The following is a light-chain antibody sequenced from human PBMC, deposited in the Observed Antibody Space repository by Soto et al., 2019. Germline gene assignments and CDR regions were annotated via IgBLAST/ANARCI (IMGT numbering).Light chain of an antibody. CDR2: EVS. Sequence: QSVLTQPASVSGSPGQSITISCTGTSSDVGGYNYVSWYQQHPGKAPKLMIYEVSNRPSGVSNRFSGSKSGNTASLTISGLQAEDEADYYCSSYTSSSTLYGFGTGPKLTVL. CDR3: SSYTSSSTLYG. V-gene: IGLV2-14*01. J-gene: IGLJ1*01. CDR1: SSDVGGYNY.